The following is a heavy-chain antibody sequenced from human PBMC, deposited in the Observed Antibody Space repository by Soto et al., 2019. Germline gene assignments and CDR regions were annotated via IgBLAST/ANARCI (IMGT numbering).Heavy chain of an antibody. J-gene: IGHJ6*02. D-gene: IGHD2-2*01. V-gene: IGHV1-69*01. Sequence: QVQLVQSGAEVRKPGSSVKVSCKASGGTFSSYAISWVRQAPGQGLEWMGGIIPIFGTANYAQKFQGRVTITADESTSTAYMELSSLRSEDTSVYYYARDRLVPAAILKHYYYYGMDVWGQETTVTVSS. CDR3: ARDRLVPAAILKHYYYYGMDV. CDR2: IIPIFGTA. CDR1: GGTFSSYA.